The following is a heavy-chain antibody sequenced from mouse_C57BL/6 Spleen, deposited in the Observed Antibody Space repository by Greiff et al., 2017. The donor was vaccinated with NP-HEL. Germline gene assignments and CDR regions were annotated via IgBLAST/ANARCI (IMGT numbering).Heavy chain of an antibody. D-gene: IGHD4-1*01. CDR1: GFSLTSYG. Sequence: VKLVESGPGLVQPSQSLSITCTVSGFSLTSYGVHWVRQPPGKGLEWLGVIWSGGSTDYNAAFISRLSISKDNSKSQVFFKMNSLQADDTAIYYCAKTDWDRGVDYWGQGTTLTVSS. CDR2: IWSGGST. J-gene: IGHJ2*01. CDR3: AKTDWDRGVDY. V-gene: IGHV2-4*01.